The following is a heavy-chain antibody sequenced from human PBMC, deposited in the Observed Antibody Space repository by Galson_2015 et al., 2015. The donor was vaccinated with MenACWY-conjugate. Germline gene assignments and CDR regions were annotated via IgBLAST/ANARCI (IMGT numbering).Heavy chain of an antibody. J-gene: IGHJ5*02. CDR2: IYYSVCS. Sequence: SETLSLTCTVSGGSISSYYWSWIRQPPGKLLEWIGYIYYSVCSNYNPSLKSRVTISVDTSKNQFSLKLSSVTAADTAVYYCARDCVRSSTSCYEVAPWGQGTLVTVSS. V-gene: IGHV4-59*12. D-gene: IGHD2-2*01. CDR1: GGSISSYY. CDR3: ARDCVRSSTSCYEVAP.